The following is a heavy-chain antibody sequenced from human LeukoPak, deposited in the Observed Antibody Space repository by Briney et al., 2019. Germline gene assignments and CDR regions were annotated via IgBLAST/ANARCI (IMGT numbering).Heavy chain of an antibody. D-gene: IGHD5-18*01. CDR3: AKRGRAEYSYGHFDY. Sequence: GGSLRLSCAASGFTFSSYAMSWVRQAPGKGLEWVSAISGSGGSTYYADSVKGRLTISRDNSKNTLYLQMNSLRAEDTAVYYCAKRGRAEYSYGHFDYWGQGTLVTVSS. CDR2: ISGSGGST. J-gene: IGHJ4*02. CDR1: GFTFSSYA. V-gene: IGHV3-23*01.